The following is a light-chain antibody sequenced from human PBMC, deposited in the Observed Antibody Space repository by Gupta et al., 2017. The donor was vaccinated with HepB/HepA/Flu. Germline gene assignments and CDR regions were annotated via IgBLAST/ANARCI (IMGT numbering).Light chain of an antibody. CDR3: QQYYTTPPA. CDR1: QSVLYKSDNKNY. CDR2: WAS. V-gene: IGKV4-1*01. J-gene: IGKJ5*01. Sequence: DIVMTQSPASLAVSLGERVTINCRASQSVLYKSDNKNYLAWYQQKPGQSPKLLIYWASTRESGVPDRFSGSGSGTDFTLTITNLQAEDVGTYYCQQYYTTPPAFGGGTRLEIK.